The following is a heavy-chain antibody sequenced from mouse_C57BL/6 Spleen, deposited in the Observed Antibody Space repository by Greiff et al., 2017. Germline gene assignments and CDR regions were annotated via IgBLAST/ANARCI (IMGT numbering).Heavy chain of an antibody. CDR1: GYAFTNYL. D-gene: IGHD4-1*01. CDR3: ARRGETGSRSLGY. J-gene: IGHJ2*01. Sequence: VQLVESGPELVKPGASVKVSCKASGYAFTNYLIEWVKQRPGQGLEWIGVINPGSGGTNYNEKFKGKATLTADKSSSTAYMQLSSLTSEDSAVYFCARRGETGSRSLGYWGQGTTLTVAS. CDR2: INPGSGGT. V-gene: IGHV1-54*01.